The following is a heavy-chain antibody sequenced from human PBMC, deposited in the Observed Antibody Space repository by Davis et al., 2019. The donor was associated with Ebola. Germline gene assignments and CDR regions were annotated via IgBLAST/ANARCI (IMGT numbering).Heavy chain of an antibody. Sequence: PGGSLRLSCAASGFTVSSNHISWVRQAPGKGLEWVSGISSGGGGKYYADSVKGRLTISRDNSKNTLYLQMNSLRAEDTAVYYCARDGVFQGYSYGYDYWGQGTLVTVSS. D-gene: IGHD5-18*01. CDR3: ARDGVFQGYSYGYDY. CDR1: GFTVSSNH. V-gene: IGHV3-66*01. CDR2: ISSGGGGK. J-gene: IGHJ4*02.